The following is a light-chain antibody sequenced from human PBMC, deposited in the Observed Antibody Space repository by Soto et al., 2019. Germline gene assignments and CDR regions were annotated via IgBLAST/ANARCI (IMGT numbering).Light chain of an antibody. CDR3: QQCGSSPWT. CDR2: GAS. Sequence: EIVLTQSPGTLSLSPGEGATLSCRASQTVNSNYLAWYQQKPGQAPRLLIYGASSRATGNPDRFSGSGSGTDFALSISRLEPEDFAVYYCQQCGSSPWTFGQGTKVEIK. J-gene: IGKJ1*01. CDR1: QTVNSNY. V-gene: IGKV3-20*01.